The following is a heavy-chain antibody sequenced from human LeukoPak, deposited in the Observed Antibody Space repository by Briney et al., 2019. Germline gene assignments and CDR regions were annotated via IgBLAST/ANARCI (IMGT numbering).Heavy chain of an antibody. CDR3: ARDPPSFQY. Sequence: PGGSLRLSCAASGFTSSSYDMSWVRQAPGKGLEWVSTISSSRSSYIYYADSVKGRFTISRDNAKNSLYLQMNSLRAEDTAVYYCARDPPSFQYWGQGTLVTVSA. CDR1: GFTSSSYD. V-gene: IGHV3-21*01. CDR2: ISSSRSSYI. J-gene: IGHJ1*01.